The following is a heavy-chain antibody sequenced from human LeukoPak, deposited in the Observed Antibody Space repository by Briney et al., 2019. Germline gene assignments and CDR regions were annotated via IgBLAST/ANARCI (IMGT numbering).Heavy chain of an antibody. D-gene: IGHD3-3*01. CDR3: ARRNTIFGDHYYMDV. V-gene: IGHV3-48*01. CDR2: ISNSGGTI. Sequence: GGSLRLSCAASGFTFSRFSMNWVRQAPGKGLEWVSYISNSGGTIYYADSVKGRFTISRNNAWNSLSLQISSLKAEDTAVYYCARRNTIFGDHYYMDVWGKGTTVTVS. J-gene: IGHJ6*03. CDR1: GFTFSRFS.